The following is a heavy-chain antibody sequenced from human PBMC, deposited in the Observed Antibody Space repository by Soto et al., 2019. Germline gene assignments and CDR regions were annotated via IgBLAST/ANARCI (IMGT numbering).Heavy chain of an antibody. Sequence: QVQLVQSGAEVKKPGASVKVSCKASGYTFTSYGISWVRQAPGQGLEWMGWINAHNGNRKYAQKLQGRVTMTTDTSPSTASMELRSLRCDDTAVYYCARDLFVGFDYWGQGTLVTVSS. J-gene: IGHJ4*02. CDR3: ARDLFVGFDY. CDR1: GYTFTSYG. V-gene: IGHV1-18*01. CDR2: INAHNGNR. D-gene: IGHD3-3*01.